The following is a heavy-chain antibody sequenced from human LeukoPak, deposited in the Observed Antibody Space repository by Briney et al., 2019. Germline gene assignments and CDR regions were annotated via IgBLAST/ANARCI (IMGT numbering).Heavy chain of an antibody. CDR3: ARVLRILVVTGYFDY. CDR1: GGSITSGDYY. D-gene: IGHD2-21*02. CDR2: IYLGGSS. Sequence: SETLSLTCTVSGGSITSGDYYWSWLRQPAGKGLEWIGRIYLGGSSSYNPSLKSRVTISVDKSKNQFSLKLSSVTAADTAVYYCARVLRILVVTGYFDYWGQGTLVTVSS. V-gene: IGHV4-61*02. J-gene: IGHJ4*02.